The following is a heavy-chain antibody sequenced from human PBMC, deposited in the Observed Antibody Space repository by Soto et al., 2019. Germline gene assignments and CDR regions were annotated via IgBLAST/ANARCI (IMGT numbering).Heavy chain of an antibody. J-gene: IGHJ5*01. V-gene: IGHV4-59*08. D-gene: IGHD2-2*01. CDR1: CRDIGNNS. CDR3: ARADYCISTSCYQRWFDS. Sequence: LSQTCTQDCRDIGNNSYTCFRLHKRNGLELIGNCFDSGSTNYNPSLKSRVTISVDTSKNQFSLKLSSVTAADTAVYYCARADYCISTSCYQRWFDSSGQGTLGTVS. CDR2: CFDSGST.